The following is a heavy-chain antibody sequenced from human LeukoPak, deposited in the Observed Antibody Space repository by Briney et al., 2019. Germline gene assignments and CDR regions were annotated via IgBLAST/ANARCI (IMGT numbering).Heavy chain of an antibody. V-gene: IGHV3-23*01. Sequence: GGSLRLSCAASGFTFSSYAMSWVRQAPGKGLEWVSDISGSGGSTYYADSVKGRFTISRDNSKNTLYLQMNSLRAEDTAVYYCAKAGYSSSWYRFDYWGQGPWSPSPQ. D-gene: IGHD6-13*01. CDR2: ISGSGGST. J-gene: IGHJ4*02. CDR1: GFTFSSYA. CDR3: AKAGYSSSWYRFDY.